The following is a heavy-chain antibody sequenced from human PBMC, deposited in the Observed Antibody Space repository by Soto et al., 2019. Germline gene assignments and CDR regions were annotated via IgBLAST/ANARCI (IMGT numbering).Heavy chain of an antibody. V-gene: IGHV4-59*01. D-gene: IGHD1-26*01. Sequence: PSETLSLACTISVGSTSIYYWSWIRHPPGKGLELIGHIHYSGSTNYNPSLKSRVTISVDTSKNQFSLKLSSVTAADTAVYYCARGYGSYTRYFDYWGQGTMVTVSS. CDR1: VGSTSIYY. J-gene: IGHJ4*02. CDR3: ARGYGSYTRYFDY. CDR2: IHYSGST.